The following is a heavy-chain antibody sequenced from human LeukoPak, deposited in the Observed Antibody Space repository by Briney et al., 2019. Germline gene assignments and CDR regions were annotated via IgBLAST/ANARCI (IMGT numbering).Heavy chain of an antibody. CDR2: INTDGSST. CDR1: GFTFSSYW. V-gene: IGHV3-74*01. J-gene: IGHJ4*02. CDR3: ARDRPYDYVWGSYDY. Sequence: GGSLRLSCAASGFTFSSYWMHWVRQAPGKGLVWVSRINTDGSSTSYADSVKGRFTISRDNAENTLYLQMNSLRAEDTAVYYCARDRPYDYVWGSYDYWGQGTLVTVSS. D-gene: IGHD3-16*01.